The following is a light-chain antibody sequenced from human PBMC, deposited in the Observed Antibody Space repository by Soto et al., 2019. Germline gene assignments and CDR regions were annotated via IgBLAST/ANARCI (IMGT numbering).Light chain of an antibody. V-gene: IGLV1-44*01. Sequence: QSVLTQPPSVSGTPGQRVTISCSGSNSNIGTNNVNWYQQLPGTAPKLLIYSNDQRPSGVPDRFSGSKSGTSASLAISGLQSEDEADYYCAAWDDSLNAYVFGTGTKLTVL. CDR3: AAWDDSLNAYV. J-gene: IGLJ1*01. CDR1: NSNIGTNN. CDR2: SND.